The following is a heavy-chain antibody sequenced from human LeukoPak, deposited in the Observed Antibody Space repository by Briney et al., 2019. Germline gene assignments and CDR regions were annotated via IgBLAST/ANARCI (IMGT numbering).Heavy chain of an antibody. D-gene: IGHD2-2*01. Sequence: PGGSLRLSCAASGFIFDDYGMSWVRQAPGKGLEWVSGINCNGASTGYADSVKGRFTIIRDNVKNSLSLQMNSLRAEDTALYYCVRNKEYQLLVFDLWGQGTLVTVSS. CDR3: VRNKEYQLLVFDL. J-gene: IGHJ4*02. CDR1: GFIFDDYG. V-gene: IGHV3-20*04. CDR2: INCNGAST.